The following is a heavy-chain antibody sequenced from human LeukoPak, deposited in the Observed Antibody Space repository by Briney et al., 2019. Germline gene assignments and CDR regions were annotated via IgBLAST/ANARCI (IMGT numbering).Heavy chain of an antibody. CDR1: GFTFSSYA. J-gene: IGHJ6*02. Sequence: SGRSLRLSCAASGFTFSSYAMHWVRQAPGKGLEWVAVISYDGSNRYYADSVKGRFTISRDNSKNTLYLQMNSLRAEDTAVYYCARGSWRLAAAVYYGMDVWGQGTTVTVSS. V-gene: IGHV3-30*04. D-gene: IGHD6-13*01. CDR2: ISYDGSNR. CDR3: ARGSWRLAAAVYYGMDV.